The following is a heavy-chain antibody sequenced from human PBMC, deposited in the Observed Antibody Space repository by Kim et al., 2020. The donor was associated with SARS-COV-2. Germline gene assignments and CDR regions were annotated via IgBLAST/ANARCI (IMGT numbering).Heavy chain of an antibody. CDR3: ARGARYCSGGSCPYYFDY. J-gene: IGHJ4*02. Sequence: ASVKVSCKASGYTFTSYGISWVRQAPGQGLEWMGWISAYNGNTNYAQKLQGRVTMTTDTSTSTAYMELRSLRSDDTAVYYCARGARYCSGGSCPYYFDYWGQRTLVTVSS. CDR2: ISAYNGNT. V-gene: IGHV1-18*01. D-gene: IGHD2-15*01. CDR1: GYTFTSYG.